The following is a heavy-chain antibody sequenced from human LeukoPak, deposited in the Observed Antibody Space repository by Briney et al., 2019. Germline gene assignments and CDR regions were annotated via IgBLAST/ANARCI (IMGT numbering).Heavy chain of an antibody. J-gene: IGHJ5*02. Sequence: GGSLRLSCAASGFTFSSYSMNWVRQAPGKGLEWVSSISSSSSYIYYADSVKGRFTISRDNAKHSLYLQMNSLRAEDTAVYNCAREDVVGPAATLTLDPWGQGTLVTVSS. CDR3: AREDVVGPAATLTLDP. CDR1: GFTFSSYS. CDR2: ISSSSSYI. V-gene: IGHV3-21*01. D-gene: IGHD2-2*01.